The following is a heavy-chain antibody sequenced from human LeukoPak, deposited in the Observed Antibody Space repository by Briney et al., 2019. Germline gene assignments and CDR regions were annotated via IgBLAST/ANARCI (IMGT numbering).Heavy chain of an antibody. CDR1: VFTFSNAW. V-gene: IGHV3-15*01. J-gene: IGHJ4*02. Sequence: GGSLRLSCAASVFTFSNAWMSWVRQAPGKGLEWVGRIKSKTDGGTTDYAAPVKGRFTISRDDSKNTLYLQMNSLKTEDTAVYYCTTVGAYGSGSELDYWGQGTLVTVSS. D-gene: IGHD3-10*01. CDR2: IKSKTDGGTT. CDR3: TTVGAYGSGSELDY.